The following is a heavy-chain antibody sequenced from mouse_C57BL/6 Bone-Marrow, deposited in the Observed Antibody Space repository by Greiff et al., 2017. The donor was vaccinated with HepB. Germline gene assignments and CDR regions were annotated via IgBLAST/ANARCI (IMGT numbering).Heavy chain of an antibody. V-gene: IGHV1-42*01. CDR1: GYSFTGYY. CDR3: ARLIIITTVVAYYFDY. J-gene: IGHJ2*01. Sequence: SGPELVKPGASVKISCKASGYSFTGYYMNWVKQSPEKSLEWIGEINPSTGGTTYTQKFKAKATLTVDKSSSTAYMQLKSLTSEDSAVYYCARLIIITTVVAYYFDYWGQGTTLTVSS. CDR2: INPSTGGT. D-gene: IGHD1-1*01.